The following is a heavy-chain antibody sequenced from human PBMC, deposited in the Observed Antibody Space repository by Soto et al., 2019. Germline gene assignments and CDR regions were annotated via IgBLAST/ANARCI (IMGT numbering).Heavy chain of an antibody. CDR3: ARHRFNYYDDTVYYYFDY. CDR2: ISGHNGNT. CDR1: GYSFTSYG. V-gene: IGHV1-18*04. D-gene: IGHD3-22*01. Sequence: GASVKVSCKASGYSFTSYGISWVRQAPGQGPEWMGWISGHNGNTNHPQSLQGRVTMTTDTSRNTAYMELRNLRSDDTAVYYCARHRFNYYDDTVYYYFDYWGQGTLVTVS. J-gene: IGHJ4*02.